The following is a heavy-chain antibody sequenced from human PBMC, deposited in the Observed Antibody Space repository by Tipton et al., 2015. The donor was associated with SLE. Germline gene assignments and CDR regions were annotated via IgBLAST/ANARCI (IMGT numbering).Heavy chain of an antibody. CDR2: INHSGST. V-gene: IGHV4-34*01. CDR1: GGSFSGYY. D-gene: IGHD3-10*01. J-gene: IGHJ6*02. Sequence: TLSLTCAVYGGSFSGYYWSWIRQPPGKGLEWIGEINHSGSTNYNPSLKSRVTISVDTSKNQFSLKLSSVTAADTAVYYCARGSRVRGVISYYYGMDVWGQVTTVTVSS. CDR3: ARGSRVRGVISYYYGMDV.